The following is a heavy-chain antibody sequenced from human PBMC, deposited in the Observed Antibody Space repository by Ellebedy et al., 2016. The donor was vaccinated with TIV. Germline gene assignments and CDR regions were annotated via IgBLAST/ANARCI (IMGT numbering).Heavy chain of an antibody. J-gene: IGHJ3*01. V-gene: IGHV4-59*08. CDR2: IYYSGST. Sequence: PGGSLRLSCTVSGGSISSYYWSWIRQPPGKGLEWIGYIYYSGSTSYNPSLESRVTISVDTSNNQFSLQLSSVTAADTAVYYGARNPPGGALNVWGQGTMVTVSS. CDR1: GGSISSYY. D-gene: IGHD1-14*01. CDR3: ARNPPGGALNV.